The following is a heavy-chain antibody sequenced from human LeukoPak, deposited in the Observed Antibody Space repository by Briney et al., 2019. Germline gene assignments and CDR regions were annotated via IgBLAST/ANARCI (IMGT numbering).Heavy chain of an antibody. CDR2: ISGSGGST. J-gene: IGHJ4*02. D-gene: IGHD6-13*01. CDR1: GFTFSSYA. Sequence: PGGSLRLSCAASGFTFSSYAMSWVRQAPGKGLEWVSAISGSGGSTYYADSVKGRFTISRDNSKNTLYLQMNSLRAEDTAVYYCAKDLWVYSSSWYGYWGQGTLVTVSS. V-gene: IGHV3-23*01. CDR3: AKDLWVYSSSWYGY.